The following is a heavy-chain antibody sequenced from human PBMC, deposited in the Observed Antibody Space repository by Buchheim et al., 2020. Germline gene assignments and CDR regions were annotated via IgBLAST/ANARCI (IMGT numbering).Heavy chain of an antibody. D-gene: IGHD2-2*01. Sequence: QVQLVQSGAEVKKPGASVKVSCKASGYTFTSYYMHWVRQAPGQGLEWMGIINPSGGSTSYAQKFQGRVTMTRDTSTSTVYMELSRLRSDDTAVYYCAREGCSSTSCYDYYYGMDVWGQGTT. CDR1: GYTFTSYY. CDR3: AREGCSSTSCYDYYYGMDV. CDR2: INPSGGST. V-gene: IGHV1-46*01. J-gene: IGHJ6*02.